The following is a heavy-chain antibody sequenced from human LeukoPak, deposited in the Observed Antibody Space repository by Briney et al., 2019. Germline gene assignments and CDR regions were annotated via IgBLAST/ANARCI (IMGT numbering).Heavy chain of an antibody. Sequence: GGSLRLSCAASGFTFSNAWMSWVRQAPGKGLEWVGRIKSKTDGGTTDYAAPVKGRFTISRDDSKNTLYLQMNSLKTEDTAVYYCTKTDFWSGSPYYYYYMDVWGKGTTVTVSS. CDR2: IKSKTDGGTT. V-gene: IGHV3-15*01. CDR1: GFTFSNAW. CDR3: TKTDFWSGSPYYYYYMDV. J-gene: IGHJ6*03. D-gene: IGHD3-3*01.